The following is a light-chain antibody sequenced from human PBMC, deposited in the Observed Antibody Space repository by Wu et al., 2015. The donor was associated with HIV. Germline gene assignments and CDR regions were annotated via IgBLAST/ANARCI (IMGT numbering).Light chain of an antibody. V-gene: IGKV3-11*01. CDR2: GAS. Sequence: DIVLTQSPDTLSLSPGERATLSCRASQSVSSHLAWYQQKPGQAPRLLIYGASNRATDIPARFSGSGSGTDFTLTISSLEPEDLAIYYCQQNNNWPLTFGQGTRLEIK. J-gene: IGKJ5*01. CDR1: QSVSSH. CDR3: QQNNNWPLT.